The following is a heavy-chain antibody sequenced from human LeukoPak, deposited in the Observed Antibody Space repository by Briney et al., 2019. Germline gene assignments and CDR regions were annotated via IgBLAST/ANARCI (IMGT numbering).Heavy chain of an antibody. J-gene: IGHJ4*02. V-gene: IGHV3-23*01. Sequence: GGSLRLSCAASGFTFSNYAMSWVRQAPGKGLEWVSGISGSGGSTYYADSVKGRFTISRDNSKNTLYLQMNSLRAEDTAIYYCAKRDYFDSSGYYVHYFDYWGQGTLVTVSS. CDR2: ISGSGGST. D-gene: IGHD3-22*01. CDR3: AKRDYFDSSGYYVHYFDY. CDR1: GFTFSNYA.